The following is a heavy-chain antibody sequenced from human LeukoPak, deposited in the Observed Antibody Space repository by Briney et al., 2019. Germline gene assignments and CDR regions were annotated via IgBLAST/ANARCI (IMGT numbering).Heavy chain of an antibody. Sequence: GGSLRLSCAASGFTFYDYGMSWVRHAPGKGLEWVSGINWNGGSTGYADSVKGRFTISRDNAKNSLYLQMNSLRAEDTAVYYCARLKLLWSNYFDYWGQGTLVTVS. CDR2: INWNGGST. J-gene: IGHJ4*02. V-gene: IGHV3-20*04. CDR3: ARLKLLWSNYFDY. CDR1: GFTFYDYG. D-gene: IGHD2-2*01.